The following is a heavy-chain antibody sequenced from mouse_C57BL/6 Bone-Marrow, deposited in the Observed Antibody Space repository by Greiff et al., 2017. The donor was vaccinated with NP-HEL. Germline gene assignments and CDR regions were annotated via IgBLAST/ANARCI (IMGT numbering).Heavy chain of an antibody. J-gene: IGHJ3*01. CDR3: ASLWGNYRAWFAY. Sequence: VKLQESGPGLVAPSQSLSITCTVSGFSLTSYGVDWVRQSPGKGLEWLGVIWGVGSTNYNSALKSRLSISKDNSKSQVFLKMNSLHTDDTAMYYCASLWGNYRAWFAYWGQGTLVTVSA. V-gene: IGHV2-6*01. D-gene: IGHD2-1*01. CDR2: IWGVGST. CDR1: GFSLTSYG.